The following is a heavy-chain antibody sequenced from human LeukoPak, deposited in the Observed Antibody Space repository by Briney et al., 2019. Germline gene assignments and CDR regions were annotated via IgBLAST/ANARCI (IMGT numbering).Heavy chain of an antibody. Sequence: GESLKISCKGSGYRFTSYWIGWVRQMPGKGLEWMGFIYPGDSDTRYSPSFQGQVTISADKSMSTAYLQWSSLKASDTAMYYCARRRGRYSGDAFDIWCQGTMVTVSP. V-gene: IGHV5-51*01. CDR2: IYPGDSDT. CDR3: ARRRGRYSGDAFDI. CDR1: GYRFTSYW. J-gene: IGHJ3*02. D-gene: IGHD1-26*01.